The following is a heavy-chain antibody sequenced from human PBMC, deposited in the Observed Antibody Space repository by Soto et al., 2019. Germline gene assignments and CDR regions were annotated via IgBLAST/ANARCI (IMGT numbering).Heavy chain of an antibody. V-gene: IGHV4-34*01. CDR1: GGSFSGYY. Sequence: PSETLSLTCAVYGGSFSGYYWSWIRQPPGKGLEWIGEINHSGSTNYNPSLKSRVTISVDTSKNQFSLELSSVTAADTAMFYRARTGTLFWPEKKLFDVWGQGTMVTV. CDR3: ARTGTLFWPEKKLFDV. D-gene: IGHD3-3*01. J-gene: IGHJ3*01. CDR2: INHSGST.